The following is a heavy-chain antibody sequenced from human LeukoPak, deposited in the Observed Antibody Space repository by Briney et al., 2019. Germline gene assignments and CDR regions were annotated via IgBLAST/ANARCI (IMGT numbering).Heavy chain of an antibody. J-gene: IGHJ4*02. Sequence: AASVKVSCKASGYTFTGYYMHWVRQAPGQGLEWMGWINPNSGGTNYAQKFQGWVTMTRDTSISTAYMELRSLRSDDTAVYYCARGRPAPVDYWGQGTLVTVSS. CDR2: INPNSGGT. CDR3: ARGRPAPVDY. D-gene: IGHD4-17*01. V-gene: IGHV1-2*04. CDR1: GYTFTGYY.